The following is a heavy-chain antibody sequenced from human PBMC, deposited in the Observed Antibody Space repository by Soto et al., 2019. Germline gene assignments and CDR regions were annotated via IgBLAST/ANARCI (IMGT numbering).Heavy chain of an antibody. D-gene: IGHD3-22*01. V-gene: IGHV4-59*01. CDR2: IYYSGST. CDR1: GGSISSCY. J-gene: IGHJ5*02. Sequence: SETLSLTCTVSGGSISSCYWSCIRQPPGKGLEGIGEIYYSGSTNSNPSLKSRVTISVDTSKNQFSLKLSSVTAADTAVYYCARDAVIPPGRYDSSGYYDYNWFDPWGKGTVVTVSS. CDR3: ARDAVIPPGRYDSSGYYDYNWFDP.